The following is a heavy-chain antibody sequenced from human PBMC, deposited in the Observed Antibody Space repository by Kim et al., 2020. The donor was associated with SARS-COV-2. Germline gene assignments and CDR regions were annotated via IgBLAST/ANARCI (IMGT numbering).Heavy chain of an antibody. J-gene: IGHJ4*02. CDR2: IYYSGST. CDR3: ARGPRTSILAS. D-gene: IGHD3-3*02. Sequence: SETLYLTCTVSGGSISSYYWSWIRQPPGKGLEWIGYIYYSGSTNYNPSLKSRLTISVDTSKNQFSLKLSSVTAADTAVYYCARGPRTSILASWGQGTLVTVSS. V-gene: IGHV4-59*13. CDR1: GGSISSYY.